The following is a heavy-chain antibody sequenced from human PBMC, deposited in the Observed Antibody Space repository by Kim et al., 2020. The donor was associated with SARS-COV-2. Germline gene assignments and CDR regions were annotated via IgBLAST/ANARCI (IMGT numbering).Heavy chain of an antibody. CDR1: GYTFTSYA. Sequence: ASVKVSCKASGYTFTSYAMHWVRQAPGQRLEWMGWINAGNGNTKYSQKFQGRVTITRDTSASTAYMELSSLRSEDTAVYYCAREGETIIYYYYGMDVWGQGTTVTVSS. D-gene: IGHD1-20*01. J-gene: IGHJ6*02. CDR2: INAGNGNT. V-gene: IGHV1-3*01. CDR3: AREGETIIYYYYGMDV.